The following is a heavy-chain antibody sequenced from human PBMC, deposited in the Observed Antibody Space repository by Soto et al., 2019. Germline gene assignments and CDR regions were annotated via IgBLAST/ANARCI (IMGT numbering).Heavy chain of an antibody. V-gene: IGHV3-23*01. D-gene: IGHD3-10*01. CDR3: ARVDGDVWFGEPRPGALDY. CDR2: VSGRGGST. CDR1: GFAFNHYA. Sequence: VHLLESGGGLVQPGGSLRLACTASGFAFNHYAMSWVRQAPGKGLEWVSAVSGRGGSTKYADSVKGRFIISRDNSNSTLYLQMDSLRGEDTAVYYCARVDGDVWFGEPRPGALDYWGQGALVTVSS. J-gene: IGHJ4*02.